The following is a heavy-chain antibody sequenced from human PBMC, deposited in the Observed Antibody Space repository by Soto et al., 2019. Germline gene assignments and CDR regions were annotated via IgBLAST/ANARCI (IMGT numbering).Heavy chain of an antibody. CDR2: ISSSSGTI. CDR1: GFTLSNYS. V-gene: IGHV3-48*01. CDR3: AGENPGHGDFDY. J-gene: IGHJ4*02. Sequence: EVHLVESGGGLVQPGGSLRLSCAASGFTLSNYSMNWVRHGPGKGLEWVSYISSSSGTIYYADSVKGRLTISRDNAKNLLFLQMNSLRVEDTAIYYCAGENPGHGDFDYWGQGTLVTVSS.